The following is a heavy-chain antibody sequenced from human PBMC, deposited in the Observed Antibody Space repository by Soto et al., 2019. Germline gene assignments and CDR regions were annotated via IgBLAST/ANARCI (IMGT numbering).Heavy chain of an antibody. V-gene: IGHV1-69*13. CDR3: ARGTDEYSSSVGANPWSYYYYGMDV. J-gene: IGHJ6*02. Sequence: ASVKVSCKASGGTFSSYAISWVRQAPGQGLEWMGGIIPIFGTANYAQKFQGRVTITADESTSTAYMELSSLRSEDTAVYYCARGTDEYSSSVGANPWSYYYYGMDVWGQGTTVTVSS. CDR1: GGTFSSYA. CDR2: IIPIFGTA. D-gene: IGHD6-6*01.